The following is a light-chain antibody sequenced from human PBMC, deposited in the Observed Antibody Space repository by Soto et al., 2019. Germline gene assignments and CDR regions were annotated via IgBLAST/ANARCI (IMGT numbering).Light chain of an antibody. CDR3: SSYAGSNIPYV. V-gene: IGLV2-8*01. Sequence: QSALTQPPSASGSPGQSVTISCTGTSSDVGGYNYVSWYQQHPGKAPKLMIYEVSKRPSGVPDRFPGSKSGNTASLTVSGLQAEDEADYYCSSYAGSNIPYVFGTGTKLTVL. CDR1: SSDVGGYNY. J-gene: IGLJ1*01. CDR2: EVS.